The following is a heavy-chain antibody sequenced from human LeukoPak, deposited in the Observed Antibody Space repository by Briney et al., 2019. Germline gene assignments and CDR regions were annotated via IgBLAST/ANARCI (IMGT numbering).Heavy chain of an antibody. CDR3: ARGPIHLWLHSGMDV. CDR2: IRSKAYGGIT. V-gene: IGHV3-49*04. CDR1: GFTFGDHA. Sequence: GGSLRLSCSTFGFTFGDHAMGWVRQAPGKGLEWIGFIRSKAYGGITEYAASVSGRFTISREDSKSVAYLQMNSLKTEDTAVYFCARGPIHLWLHSGMDVWGQGTTVTVSS. D-gene: IGHD5-18*01. J-gene: IGHJ6*02.